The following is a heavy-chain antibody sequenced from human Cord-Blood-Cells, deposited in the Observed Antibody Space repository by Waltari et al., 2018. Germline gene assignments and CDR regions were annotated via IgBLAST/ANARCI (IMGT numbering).Heavy chain of an antibody. CDR3: ATDPGQVVIAPHIYAFDI. V-gene: IGHV1-24*01. CDR1: GYTLTELS. CDR2: FDPEDGEN. Sequence: QVQLVQSGAEVKKPGASVKVSCKVSGYTLTELSMHWVRQAPGKGVEWMGGFDPEDGENIKAQKFQGRVTMTEDTATEAAYMELSILGSEDTAVYYCATDPGQVVIAPHIYAFDIWGQGTMVTVSS. D-gene: IGHD2-21*01. J-gene: IGHJ3*02.